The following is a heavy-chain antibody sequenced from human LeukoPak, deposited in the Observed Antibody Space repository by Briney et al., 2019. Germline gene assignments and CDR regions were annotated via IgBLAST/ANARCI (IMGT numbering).Heavy chain of an antibody. CDR3: ARDDYGKADYYYYYGMDV. Sequence: PGGSLRLSCAASGFTSSSYWMSWVRQAPGKGLEWVANIKQDGSEKYYVDSVKGRFTISRDNAKNSLYLQMNSLRAEDTAVYYCARDDYGKADYYYYYGMDVWGQGTTVTVSS. D-gene: IGHD4-17*01. J-gene: IGHJ6*02. CDR2: IKQDGSEK. V-gene: IGHV3-7*05. CDR1: GFTSSSYW.